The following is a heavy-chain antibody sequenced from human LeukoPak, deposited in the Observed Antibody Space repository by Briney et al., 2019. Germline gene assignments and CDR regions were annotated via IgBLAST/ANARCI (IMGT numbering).Heavy chain of an antibody. Sequence: SETLSLTCAVSGGSISSSNWWSWVRPPQGKGLEWIGEIYHSGSTNYNPSLKSRVTISVDKSKNQFSLKLSSVTAADTAVYYCAREPITMVRGWFDPWGQGTLVTVSS. D-gene: IGHD3-10*01. CDR2: IYHSGST. CDR3: AREPITMVRGWFDP. CDR1: GGSISSSNW. J-gene: IGHJ5*02. V-gene: IGHV4-4*02.